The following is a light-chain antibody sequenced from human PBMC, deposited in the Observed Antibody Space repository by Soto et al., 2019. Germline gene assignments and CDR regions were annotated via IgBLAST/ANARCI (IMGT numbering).Light chain of an antibody. V-gene: IGKV1-9*01. CDR3: QQLNSYPPWT. Sequence: IQLTQSPSSLSASVGDRVTITCRASQGISSYLAWYQQKPGKAPKLLIYAASTLQSGVPSRFSGSVSGTDFTLTISSLQPEDFATYYCQQLNSYPPWTFGQGTKVETK. CDR2: AAS. CDR1: QGISSY. J-gene: IGKJ1*01.